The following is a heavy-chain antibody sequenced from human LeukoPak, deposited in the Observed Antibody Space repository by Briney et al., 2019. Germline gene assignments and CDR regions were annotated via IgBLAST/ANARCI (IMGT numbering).Heavy chain of an antibody. J-gene: IGHJ4*02. D-gene: IGHD3-22*01. V-gene: IGHV4-34*01. CDR2: SNESGST. CDR1: NGSFSGYY. CDR3: ARDQGSYYDSSGYYSPPYYFDY. Sequence: SETLSLTCSVYNGSFSGYYWSWIRQPPGKGLEWIGESNESGSTNYNQSLKSRVTISIDTSKDHFSLRLTSVTAADTAVYYCARDQGSYYDSSGYYSPPYYFDYWGQGTLVTVSS.